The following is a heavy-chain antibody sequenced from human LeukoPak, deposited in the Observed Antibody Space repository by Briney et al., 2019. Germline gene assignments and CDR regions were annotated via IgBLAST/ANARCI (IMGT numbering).Heavy chain of an antibody. CDR3: TSTGILGATTGVGLFDY. CDR2: INWNGGST. V-gene: IGHV3-20*04. Sequence: GGSLRLSCAASGFTFDDYGMSWVRQAPGKGLEWVSGINWNGGSTNYADSVKGRFTISRDNAKNSLCLQMNSLRAEDTALYYCTSTGILGATTGVGLFDYWGQGTLVTVSS. D-gene: IGHD1-26*01. J-gene: IGHJ4*02. CDR1: GFTFDDYG.